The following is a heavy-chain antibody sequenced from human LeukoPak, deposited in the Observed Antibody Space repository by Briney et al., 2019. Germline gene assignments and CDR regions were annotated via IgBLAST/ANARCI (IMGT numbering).Heavy chain of an antibody. J-gene: IGHJ3*02. V-gene: IGHV4-59*01. CDR2: IYYSGST. CDR3: AREGRGYSYGYWGAFDI. D-gene: IGHD5-18*01. CDR1: GGSISSYY. Sequence: SETLSLTCTVPGGSISSYYWSWIRQPPGKGLEWIGYIYYSGSTNYNPSLKSRVTISVDTSKNQFSLKLSSVTAADTAVYYCAREGRGYSYGYWGAFDIWGQGTMVTVSS.